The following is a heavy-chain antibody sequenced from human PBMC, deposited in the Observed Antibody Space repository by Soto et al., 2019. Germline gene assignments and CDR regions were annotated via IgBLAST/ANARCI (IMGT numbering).Heavy chain of an antibody. J-gene: IGHJ4*02. D-gene: IGHD1-26*01. CDR3: AREPSDFGLSGSRPYYFDY. CDR1: GGSISSGDYY. Sequence: SETLSLTCTVSGGSISSGDYYWSWIRQPPGKGLEWIGYIYYSGSTYYNPSLKSRVTISVDTSKNQFSLKLSSVTAADTAVYYCAREPSDFGLSGSRPYYFDYWGQGTLVTSPQ. CDR2: IYYSGST. V-gene: IGHV4-30-4*01.